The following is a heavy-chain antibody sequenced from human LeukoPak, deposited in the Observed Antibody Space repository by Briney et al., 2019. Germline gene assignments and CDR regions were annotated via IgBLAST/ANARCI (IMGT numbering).Heavy chain of an antibody. CDR2: INHSGST. CDR3: ARGGFYCGGDCYVDY. Sequence: SETLSLTCAVHGGSFSPYYCRWIRQPPGKGLEWIGEINHSGSTNNNPSLKSRVTISVDTSKNQFALRLSSVTAADRAVYYCARGGFYCGGDCYVDYWGQGTLVTVSS. V-gene: IGHV4-34*01. CDR1: GGSFSPYY. J-gene: IGHJ4*02. D-gene: IGHD2-21*02.